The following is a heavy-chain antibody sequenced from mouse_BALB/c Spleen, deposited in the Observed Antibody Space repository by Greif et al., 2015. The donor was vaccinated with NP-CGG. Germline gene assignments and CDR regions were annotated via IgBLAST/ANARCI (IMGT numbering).Heavy chain of an antibody. CDR2: IDPANGNT. Sequence: EVQLQQSGAELVKPGASVKLSCTASGFNIKDTYMHWVKQSTEQGLEWIGRIDPANGNTKYDPKLQGKATITADTSSNTAYLQLSSLTSEDTAFYYCSMITWFAYWGQGTLVTVSA. J-gene: IGHJ3*01. D-gene: IGHD2-4*01. CDR1: GFNIKDTY. CDR3: SMITWFAY. V-gene: IGHV14-3*02.